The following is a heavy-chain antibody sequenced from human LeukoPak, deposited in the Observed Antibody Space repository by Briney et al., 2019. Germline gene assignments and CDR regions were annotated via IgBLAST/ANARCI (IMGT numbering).Heavy chain of an antibody. CDR3: GDLGSAGTDH. CDR2: IRNKANGYTT. D-gene: IGHD3-10*01. Sequence: GGSLRLSCAASGFTFSPHYMDWVRQSPGQGLEWVGLIRNKANGYTTIYAASVRGRFTISRDDSKNSVYLQMDSLKTEDTAVYYCGDLGSAGTDHWGQGTLVTVSS. J-gene: IGHJ4*02. V-gene: IGHV3-72*01. CDR1: GFTFSPHY.